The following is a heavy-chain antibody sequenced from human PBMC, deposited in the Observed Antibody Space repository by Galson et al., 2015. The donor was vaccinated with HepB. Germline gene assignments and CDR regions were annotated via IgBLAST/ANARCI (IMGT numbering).Heavy chain of an antibody. J-gene: IGHJ4*02. V-gene: IGHV3-53*01. CDR2: IYGGGST. CDR3: ATTQEKGIAAADTLDY. D-gene: IGHD6-13*01. CDR1: GFTVSSNY. Sequence: SLRLSCAASGFTVSSNYKSWVRQAPGKGLEWVSVIYGGGSTYYADSVKGRFTISRDNSKNTLYLQMNSQRTEDTAVYYCATTQEKGIAAADTLDYWGQGTLVTVSS.